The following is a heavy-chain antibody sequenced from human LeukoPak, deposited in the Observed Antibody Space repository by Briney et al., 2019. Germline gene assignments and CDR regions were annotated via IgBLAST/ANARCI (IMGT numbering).Heavy chain of an antibody. CDR2: TNTDGSST. J-gene: IGHJ4*02. Sequence: PGGSLRLSCAASGFTFSSYLMHWVRQAPGKGLVWVSGTNTDGSSTMYADSVKGRFTISRDNSKNTLFLQMNSLRGEDTAIYYCARDGYSSGWPTQYYFDYWGQGTLVTVST. D-gene: IGHD6-19*01. CDR3: ARDGYSSGWPTQYYFDY. V-gene: IGHV3-74*03. CDR1: GFTFSSYL.